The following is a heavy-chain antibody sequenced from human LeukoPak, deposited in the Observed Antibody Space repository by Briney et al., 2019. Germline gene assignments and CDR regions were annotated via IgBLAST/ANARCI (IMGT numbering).Heavy chain of an antibody. CDR3: TRSLNYFTSGTSRRDFDS. D-gene: IGHD3-10*01. Sequence: GGSLRLSCTASGFTFSHYAMIWVRQTPGKGLEWVSAINDGDDRPYYADSVKGRFTISRDNSKNTLFLQMNNLRAEDTALYYCTRSLNYFTSGTSRRDFDSWGQGTLVTVSS. CDR2: INDGDDRP. J-gene: IGHJ4*02. CDR1: GFTFSHYA. V-gene: IGHV3-23*01.